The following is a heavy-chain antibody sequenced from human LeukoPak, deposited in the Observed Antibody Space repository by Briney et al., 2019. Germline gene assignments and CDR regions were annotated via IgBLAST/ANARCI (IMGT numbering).Heavy chain of an antibody. D-gene: IGHD1-26*01. V-gene: IGHV4-39*01. CDR2: IYYSGST. J-gene: IGHJ4*02. CDR1: GGSISSSSYY. CDR3: ARVQWELRGVGSYFDY. Sequence: PSETLSLTCTVSGGSISSSSYYWGWIRQPPGKGLEWIGSIYYSGSTYYNPSLKSRVTISVDTSKNQFSLKLSSVTAADTAVYYCARVQWELRGVGSYFDYWGQGTLVTVSS.